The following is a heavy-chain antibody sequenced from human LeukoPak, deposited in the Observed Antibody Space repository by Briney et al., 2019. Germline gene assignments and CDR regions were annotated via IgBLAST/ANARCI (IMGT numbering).Heavy chain of an antibody. D-gene: IGHD3-22*01. V-gene: IGHV1-69*04. CDR1: GRTFSSYA. CDR2: IIPIFGIA. J-gene: IGHJ1*01. Sequence: GASVKVSCKASGRTFSSYAISWVRQAPGQGLEWMGRIIPIFGIANYAQKFQGRVTITADKSTSTAYVELSSLRSEDTAVYYCAKETTYYYDSSGFLGFQHWGQGTLVTVSS. CDR3: AKETTYYYDSSGFLGFQH.